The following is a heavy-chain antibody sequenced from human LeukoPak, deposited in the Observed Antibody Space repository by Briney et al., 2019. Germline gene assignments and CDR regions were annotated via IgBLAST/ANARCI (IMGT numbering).Heavy chain of an antibody. CDR2: INHSGST. Sequence: PETLSLTCAVYGGSFSGYYWSWIRQPPGKGLEWIGEINHSGSTNYNPSLKSRVTISVDTSKNQFSLKLSSVTAADTAVYYCARGLGAAAAHWGQGTLVTVSS. D-gene: IGHD6-13*01. CDR1: GGSFSGYY. V-gene: IGHV4-34*01. J-gene: IGHJ4*02. CDR3: ARGLGAAAAH.